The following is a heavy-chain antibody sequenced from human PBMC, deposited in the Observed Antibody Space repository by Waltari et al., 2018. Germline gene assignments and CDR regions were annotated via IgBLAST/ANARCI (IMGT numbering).Heavy chain of an antibody. CDR1: GGSFSAYY. D-gene: IGHD3-16*01. J-gene: IGHJ4*02. Sequence: LQQWGAXLXXXSETLSXTCAXYGGSFSAYYWTWIRQSPGKGLEWIGEINHSGSTNYNXSLKSRVTISIDTSKSQXSLRLSSVXAADTXVYYCTIMAGDXWGQGTLVTVSS. CDR2: INHSGST. CDR3: TIMAGDX. V-gene: IGHV4-34*02.